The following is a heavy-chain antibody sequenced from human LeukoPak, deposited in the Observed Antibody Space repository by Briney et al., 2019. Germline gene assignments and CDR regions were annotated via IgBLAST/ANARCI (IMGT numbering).Heavy chain of an antibody. CDR1: GFTVSSNY. V-gene: IGHV3-66*02. CDR2: MYRGGST. Sequence: GGSLRLSCAASGFTVSSNYMSWVRQAPGKGLEWVSVMYRGGSTYYADSVKGRFTISRDNSKNTLYLQMSSLRAEDTAVYYYATQYSSSSFYYWGQGTLGTVSS. CDR3: ATQYSSSSFYY. J-gene: IGHJ4*02. D-gene: IGHD6-6*01.